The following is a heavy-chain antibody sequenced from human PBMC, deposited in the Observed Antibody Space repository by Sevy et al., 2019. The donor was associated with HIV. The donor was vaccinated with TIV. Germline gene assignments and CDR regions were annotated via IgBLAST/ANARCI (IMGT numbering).Heavy chain of an antibody. CDR2: FDPEDGER. V-gene: IGHV1-24*01. Sequence: GPVKVSCKVSGYTLTQLSMHWVRQAPGKGLEWMGSFDPEDGERIYAQKFQGRITMTEDTSTDTAYMDLSSLKSDDTAMYYCATTREYYQGKSGYFDYWGQGALVTVSS. CDR3: ATTREYYQGKSGYFDY. CDR1: GYTLTQLS. J-gene: IGHJ4*02. D-gene: IGHD2-15*01.